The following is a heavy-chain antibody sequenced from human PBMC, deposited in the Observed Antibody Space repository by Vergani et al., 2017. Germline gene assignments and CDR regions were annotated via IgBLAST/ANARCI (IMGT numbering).Heavy chain of an antibody. V-gene: IGHV4-59*01. D-gene: IGHD1-1*01. J-gene: IGHJ3*02. CDR2: IYYSGST. CDR1: GGSISSYY. Sequence: QMQLQESGPGLVKPSQTLSLTCSVSGGSISSYYWSWIRQPPGKGLEWIGYIYYSGSTNYNPSLKSRVTISVDTSKNQFSLKLSSVTAADTAVYYCARWNRDAFDIWGQGTMVTVSS. CDR3: ARWNRDAFDI.